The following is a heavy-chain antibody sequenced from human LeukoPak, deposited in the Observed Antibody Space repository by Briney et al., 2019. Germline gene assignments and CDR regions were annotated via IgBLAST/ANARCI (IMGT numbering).Heavy chain of an antibody. CDR3: AREFYDSSGRRASFDY. D-gene: IGHD3-22*01. J-gene: IGHJ4*02. V-gene: IGHV3-20*03. Sequence: SVKGRFTISRDNAKNSLYLQMNSLRAEDTALYYCAREFYDSSGRRASFDYWGQGTLVTVSS.